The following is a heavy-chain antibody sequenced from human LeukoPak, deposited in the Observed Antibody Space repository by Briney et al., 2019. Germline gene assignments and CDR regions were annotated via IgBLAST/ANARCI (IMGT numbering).Heavy chain of an antibody. CDR2: VFDSGST. Sequence: KTSETLSLTCTVSGGSISRTSYYWDWLRQPPGKGLEWIGNVFDSGSTHYNPSLKSRVTISVDTSKNQFSLRLSSVTAADTAVYYCARHTRPGHSGYENAFDIWGQGTMVTVSS. CDR1: GGSISRTSYY. V-gene: IGHV4-39*01. CDR3: ARHTRPGHSGYENAFDI. D-gene: IGHD5-12*01. J-gene: IGHJ3*02.